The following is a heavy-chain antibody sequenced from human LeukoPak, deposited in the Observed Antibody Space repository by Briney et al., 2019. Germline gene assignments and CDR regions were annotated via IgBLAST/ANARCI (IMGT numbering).Heavy chain of an antibody. J-gene: IGHJ4*02. Sequence: GGSLRLSCAASGFTISTYAMGWVRQAPGKGLEWVSTISGSGDDTYYADSVKGRFTISRDNSKNTLYLQMNSLRAEDTAVYYCAKDFWSGYYPNYWGQGTLVTVSS. V-gene: IGHV3-23*01. D-gene: IGHD3-3*01. CDR1: GFTISTYA. CDR3: AKDFWSGYYPNY. CDR2: ISGSGDDT.